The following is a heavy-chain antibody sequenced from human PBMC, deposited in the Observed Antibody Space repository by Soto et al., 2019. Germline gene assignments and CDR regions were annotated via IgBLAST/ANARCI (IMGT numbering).Heavy chain of an antibody. J-gene: IGHJ6*02. CDR2: IIPIFGTA. D-gene: IGHD2-2*01. CDR1: GGTFSSYA. V-gene: IGHV1-69*01. Sequence: QVQLVQSGAEVKKPGSSVKVSCKASGGTFSSYAISWVRQAPGQGLEWMGGIIPIFGTANYAQKFQGRVKFTEGESTTTAYMELSSLRSEDTAVYYCARAQRDCSSSSCSYGMDVWGQGTTVTVSS. CDR3: ARAQRDCSSSSCSYGMDV.